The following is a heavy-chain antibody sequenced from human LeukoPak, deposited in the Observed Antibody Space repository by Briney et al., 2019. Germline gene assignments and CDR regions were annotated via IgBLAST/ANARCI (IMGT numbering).Heavy chain of an antibody. Sequence: GGSLRLSCAASGFTFSSYWMNWVRQAPGKGLEWVSYISSSGSTIYYADSVKGRFTISRDNAKNSLYLQMNSLRAEDTAVYYCARDQDGWELVTFDYWGQGTLVTVSS. V-gene: IGHV3-48*04. CDR2: ISSSGSTI. J-gene: IGHJ4*02. CDR3: ARDQDGWELVTFDY. CDR1: GFTFSSYW. D-gene: IGHD1-26*01.